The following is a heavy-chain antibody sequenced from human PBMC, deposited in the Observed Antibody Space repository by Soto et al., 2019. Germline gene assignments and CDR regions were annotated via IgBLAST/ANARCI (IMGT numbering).Heavy chain of an antibody. J-gene: IGHJ4*02. CDR1: GGSISSGDYY. V-gene: IGHV4-30-4*01. Sequence: PSETLSLTCTVSGGSISSGDYYWSWIRQPPGKGLEWIGYIYYSGSTYYNPSLKSRVTISVDTSKNQFSLKLSSVTAADTAVYYCARVNTMVRGVIYFDYWGQGTLVTVSS. CDR2: IYYSGST. D-gene: IGHD3-10*01. CDR3: ARVNTMVRGVIYFDY.